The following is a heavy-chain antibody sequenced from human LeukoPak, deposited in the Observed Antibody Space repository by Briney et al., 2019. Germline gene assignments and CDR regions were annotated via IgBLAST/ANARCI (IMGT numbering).Heavy chain of an antibody. Sequence: SETLSLTCAVSGGSISSGGYSWRWIRQPPGKGLEWIGYIYHSGSTYYNPSLKSRVTISVDRSKNQFSLKLSSVTAADTAVYYCARGGIQLWSPFDYWGQGTLVTVSS. CDR2: IYHSGST. CDR1: GGSISSGGYS. CDR3: ARGGIQLWSPFDY. D-gene: IGHD5-18*01. J-gene: IGHJ4*02. V-gene: IGHV4-30-2*01.